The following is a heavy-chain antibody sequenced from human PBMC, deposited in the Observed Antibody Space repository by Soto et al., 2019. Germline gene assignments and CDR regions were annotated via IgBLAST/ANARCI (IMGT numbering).Heavy chain of an antibody. CDR2: ISSSGSTI. J-gene: IGHJ4*02. D-gene: IGHD3-3*01. Sequence: GGSLRLSCAASGSTFSDYYMSWIRQAPGKGLEWVSYISSSGSTIYYADSVKGRFTISRDNAKNALYLQMNSLRAEDTAVYYCARAPGIITIFGVVTQYYFDYWGQGTLVTVSS. V-gene: IGHV3-11*01. CDR3: ARAPGIITIFGVVTQYYFDY. CDR1: GSTFSDYY.